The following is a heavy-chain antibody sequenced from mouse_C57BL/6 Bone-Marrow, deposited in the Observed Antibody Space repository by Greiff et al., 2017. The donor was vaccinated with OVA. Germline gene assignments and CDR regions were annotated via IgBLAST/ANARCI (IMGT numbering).Heavy chain of an antibody. CDR1: GYTFTSYW. CDR3: TRAREYGYDGTWFGD. V-gene: IGHV1-5*01. J-gene: IGHJ3*01. D-gene: IGHD2-2*01. CDR2: IYPGNGDT. Sequence: EVKLLQSGTVLARPGASVKMSCKTSGYTFTSYWMHWVKQRPGQGLEWIGAIYPGNGDTSYNQKFKGKATLTAVTSASTAYMELSSLTNEDSAVYYGTRAREYGYDGTWFGDWGKGTMVTVSA.